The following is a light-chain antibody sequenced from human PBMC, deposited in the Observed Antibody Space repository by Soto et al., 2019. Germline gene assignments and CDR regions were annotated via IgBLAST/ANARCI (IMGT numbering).Light chain of an antibody. J-gene: IGKJ4*01. CDR2: GAS. CDR1: QSVSSSY. CDR3: QQYGSPLT. Sequence: EIVLTHSPGTLSLSTGERATLSCRASQSVSSSYLAWYQQKPGQAPRLLIYGASSRATGIPDRFSGSGSGTDFTLTISRLEPEDFAVYYCQQYGSPLTFGGGTKV. V-gene: IGKV3-20*01.